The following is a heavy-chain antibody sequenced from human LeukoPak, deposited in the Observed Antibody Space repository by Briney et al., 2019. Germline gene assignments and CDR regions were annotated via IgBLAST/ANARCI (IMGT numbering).Heavy chain of an antibody. D-gene: IGHD4/OR15-4a*01. CDR2: IYTSGST. CDR1: GGSISSYY. CDR3: AREGGANRPLDY. Sequence: SETLSLTCTVSGGSISSYYWSWVRQPAGKGLEWIGRIYTSGSTNYNPSLKSRVTISVDTSKNQFSLKLSSVTAADTAVYYCAREGGANRPLDYWGQGTLVTVSS. J-gene: IGHJ4*02. V-gene: IGHV4-4*07.